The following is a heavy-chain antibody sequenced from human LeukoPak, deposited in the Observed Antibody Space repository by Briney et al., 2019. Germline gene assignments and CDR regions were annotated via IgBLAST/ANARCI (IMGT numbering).Heavy chain of an antibody. CDR3: TRGRGSYGWVGY. V-gene: IGHV3-49*04. D-gene: IGHD1-26*01. CDR1: GFTFADYA. CDR2: IRNKAYGGTT. J-gene: IGHJ4*02. Sequence: PGGSLRLSCTASGFTFADYAMSWVRQAPGKGLEWVGFIRNKAYGGTTEYAASVKGRFTISRDDSKSIAYLQMNSLKTEDTAVYYCTRGRGSYGWVGYWGQGTLVTVSS.